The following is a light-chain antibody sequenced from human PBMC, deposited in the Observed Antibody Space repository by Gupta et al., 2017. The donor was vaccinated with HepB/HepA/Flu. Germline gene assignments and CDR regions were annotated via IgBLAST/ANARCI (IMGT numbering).Light chain of an antibody. CDR1: SSAVGKYKF. CDR3: CSYAGNNTLI. J-gene: IGLJ2*01. CDR2: EVT. Sequence: QSALTQPASVSGSPGQSITISCTGTSSAVGKYKFVSWYHQHPGKAPKFMIYEVTRRPSGVSDRFSGSKSGNTSSLTISGLQAEDEADYYCCSYAGNNTLIFGGGTKLSVL. V-gene: IGLV2-23*02.